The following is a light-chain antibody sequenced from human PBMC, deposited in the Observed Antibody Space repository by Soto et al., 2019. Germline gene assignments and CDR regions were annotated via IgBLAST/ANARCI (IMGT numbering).Light chain of an antibody. J-gene: IGKJ5*01. Sequence: LYMSPAFLSAKVGDRVTIACRASQGTSSYLAWFQQKPGRAPKLLIYGAPTLQSGVPARFSGSGSGTDFTLTISNLQPEDFATYYCQQLNAYPLTFGQATRLE. CDR1: QGTSSY. V-gene: IGKV1-9*01. CDR3: QQLNAYPLT. CDR2: GAP.